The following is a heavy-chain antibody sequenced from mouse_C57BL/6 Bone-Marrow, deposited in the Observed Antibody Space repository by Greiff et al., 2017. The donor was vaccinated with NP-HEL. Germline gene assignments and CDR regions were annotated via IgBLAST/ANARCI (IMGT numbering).Heavy chain of an antibody. CDR3: ARSIYYDYADDPVYAMDY. D-gene: IGHD2-4*01. Sequence: EVQGVESGGGLVQPGGSLSLSCAASGFTFTDYYMSWVRQPPGKALEWLGFIRHKANGYTTEYSASVKGRFTISRDNSQSILYLQLNALRAEDSATYYCARSIYYDYADDPVYAMDYWGQGTSVTVSS. CDR2: IRHKANGYTT. CDR1: GFTFTDYY. V-gene: IGHV7-3*01. J-gene: IGHJ4*01.